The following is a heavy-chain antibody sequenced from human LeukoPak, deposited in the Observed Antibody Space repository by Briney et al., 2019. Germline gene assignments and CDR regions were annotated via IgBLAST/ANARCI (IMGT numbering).Heavy chain of an antibody. CDR1: GFTFSSYS. CDR3: APGDGYCGGDCYRSFDY. V-gene: IGHV3-21*01. Sequence: GGSLRLSCAASGFTFSSYSMNWVRQAPGKGLEWVSSISSSSSYIYYADSVKGRFTISRDNAKNSLYLQMNSLRAEDTAVYYCAPGDGYCGGDCYRSFDYWGQGTLVTVSS. J-gene: IGHJ4*02. D-gene: IGHD2-21*02. CDR2: ISSSSSYI.